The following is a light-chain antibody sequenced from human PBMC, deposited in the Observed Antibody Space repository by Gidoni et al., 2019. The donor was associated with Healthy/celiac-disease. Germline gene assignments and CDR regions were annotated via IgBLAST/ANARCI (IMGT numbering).Light chain of an antibody. CDR2: AAS. Sequence: DIQMTQSPSSLSASVGDRVTITCRASQSISSYLNWYQQKPGKAPKLLIYAASSLQSWVPSRFSGSGSGTDFTLTISSLQPEDFATYYCQQSYSTLTFGGGTKVEIK. CDR3: QQSYSTLT. CDR1: QSISSY. V-gene: IGKV1-39*01. J-gene: IGKJ4*01.